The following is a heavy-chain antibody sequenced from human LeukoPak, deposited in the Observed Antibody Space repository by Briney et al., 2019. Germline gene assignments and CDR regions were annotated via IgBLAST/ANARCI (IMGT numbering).Heavy chain of an antibody. CDR1: GFIFSNAW. Sequence: GGSLRLSCAASGFIFSNAWMNWVRQAPGKGLEWVGRIKSKTEGGTTDYAAPVKGRFTISRDDSQNTVDLQISSLTAEDTTMYFCTTTYIVASTRKFGDYWGQGTLVVVSS. V-gene: IGHV3-15*01. CDR2: IKSKTEGGTT. CDR3: TTTYIVASTRKFGDY. J-gene: IGHJ4*02. D-gene: IGHD5-12*01.